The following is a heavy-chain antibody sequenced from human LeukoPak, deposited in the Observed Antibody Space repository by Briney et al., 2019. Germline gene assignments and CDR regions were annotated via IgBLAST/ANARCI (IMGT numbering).Heavy chain of an antibody. V-gene: IGHV3-48*04. CDR2: ISTSGNTR. Sequence: GRSLRLSCAASGFTFSSYWMNWVRQAPGKGLDWVSYISTSGNTRYYADSVKGRFTISRDNAKNSLYLQMNSLRVEDTAVYYCARELSGTTSYYFDYWGQGTLVTVSS. J-gene: IGHJ4*02. D-gene: IGHD1-7*01. CDR3: ARELSGTTSYYFDY. CDR1: GFTFSSYW.